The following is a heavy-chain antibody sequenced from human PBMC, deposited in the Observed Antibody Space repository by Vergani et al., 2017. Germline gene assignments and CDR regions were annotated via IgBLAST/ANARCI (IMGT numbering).Heavy chain of an antibody. D-gene: IGHD3-3*01. CDR2: ISWDGGST. V-gene: IGHV3-43*01. CDR1: GFTFDDYT. J-gene: IGHJ6*03. CDR3: AKGYFPTMFAMDV. Sequence: EVQLVESGGVVVQPGGSLRLSCAASGFTFDDYTMHWVRQAPGKGLEWVSLISWDGGSTFYADSVKGRLNISRDNSKNSLYLQMNSLRTEDTALYYCAKGYFPTMFAMDVWGKGTTVTVSS.